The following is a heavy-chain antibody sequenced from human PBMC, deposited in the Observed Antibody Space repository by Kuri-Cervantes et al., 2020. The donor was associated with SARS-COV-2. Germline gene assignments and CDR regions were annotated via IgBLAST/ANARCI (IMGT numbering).Heavy chain of an antibody. CDR1: GFSLSTGGVG. CDR2: IYWNDDN. CDR3: ARMTGGQLSGAFDI. Sequence: SGPTLVKPTQTLTLTCTFSGFSLSTGGVGVAWIRQPPGKALEWLAVIYWNDDNRYSPSLKTRLTITKDTSKNQVFLTMTNMDPVDTGTYYCARMTGGQLSGAFDIWGQGTMVTVSS. D-gene: IGHD6-6*01. V-gene: IGHV2-5*01. J-gene: IGHJ3*02.